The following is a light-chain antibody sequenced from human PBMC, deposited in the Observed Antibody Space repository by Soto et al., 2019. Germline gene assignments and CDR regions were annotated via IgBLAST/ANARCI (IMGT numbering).Light chain of an antibody. CDR1: QSFRGL. V-gene: IGKV3-11*01. J-gene: IGKJ5*01. CDR2: DAY. CDR3: QQRHMWPIT. Sequence: EIVLKQSPGTLSLSPGERATLSCRASQSFRGLLAWYQQKPGQAPRLLIYDAYNRATGIPPRFSGSGSGTDFTLTISSLEPEDSAVYYCQQRHMWPITFGQGTQLEIK.